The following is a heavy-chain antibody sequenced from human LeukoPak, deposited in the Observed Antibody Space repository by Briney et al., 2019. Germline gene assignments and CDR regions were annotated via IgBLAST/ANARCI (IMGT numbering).Heavy chain of an antibody. J-gene: IGHJ6*03. D-gene: IGHD3-10*01. Sequence: SETLSLTCTVSGGSISLYYWHWIRQPAGKGLEWIGRIFTSGITNYNPSLKSRVTISVDTSKGQFSLALSSVTAADTAVYYCAREISGSYYNPLGYMDVWGKGTTVTVAS. V-gene: IGHV4-4*07. CDR3: AREISGSYYNPLGYMDV. CDR2: IFTSGIT. CDR1: GGSISLYY.